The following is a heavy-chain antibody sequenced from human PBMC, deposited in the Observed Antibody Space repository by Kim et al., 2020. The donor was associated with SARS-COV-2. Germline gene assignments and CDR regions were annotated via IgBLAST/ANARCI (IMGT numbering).Heavy chain of an antibody. CDR2: IGADNGNT. J-gene: IGHJ4*02. Sequence: ASVKVSCKASGFSFSSFGVSWVRQAPGLGPEWMGWIGADNGNTKYAKKLQGRVTMTTDTSTNTAYMELRSLRSDDTAVYYCAGGHSGRMSFEYWGQGNLVTVSS. D-gene: IGHD3-10*01. V-gene: IGHV1-18*01. CDR1: GFSFSSFG. CDR3: AGGHSGRMSFEY.